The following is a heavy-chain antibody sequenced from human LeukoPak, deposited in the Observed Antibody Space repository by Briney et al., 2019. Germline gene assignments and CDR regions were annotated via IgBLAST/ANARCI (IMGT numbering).Heavy chain of an antibody. CDR3: ARDQRCSRFDGGCDQWYFDL. CDR2: IYHSGFT. V-gene: IGHV4-59*01. D-gene: IGHD3-10*02. CDR1: GGSISGYY. J-gene: IGHJ2*01. Sequence: PSETLSLTCTVSGGSISGYYWSWLRQSPGKGLEWIGYIYHSGFTHYDPSLRSRVTISVDMSRNQFSLKLTSATAAGTAIYYCARDQRCSRFDGGCDQWYFDLWGRGTLVTVPS.